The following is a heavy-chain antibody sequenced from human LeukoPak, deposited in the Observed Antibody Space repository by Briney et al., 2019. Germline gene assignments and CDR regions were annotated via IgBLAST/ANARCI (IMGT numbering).Heavy chain of an antibody. V-gene: IGHV4-59*08. CDR2: IYYSGST. CDR1: GGSISSYY. CDR3: ARQGIAVAANDAFDI. J-gene: IGHJ3*02. Sequence: SETLSLTCTVSGGSISSYYWSWIRQPPGKGLEWIGYIYYSGSTNYNPSLKSRVTISVDTSKNQFSLKLSSVTAANTAVYYCARQGIAVAANDAFDIWGQGTMVTVSS. D-gene: IGHD6-19*01.